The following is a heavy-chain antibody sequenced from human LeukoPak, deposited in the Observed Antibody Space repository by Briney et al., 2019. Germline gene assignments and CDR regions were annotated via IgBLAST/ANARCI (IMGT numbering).Heavy chain of an antibody. CDR2: IYPGDSDT. D-gene: IGHD1-26*01. CDR1: GYSFTSYW. J-gene: IGHJ3*02. Sequence: GESLKISCKGSGYSFTSYWIGWVRQMPGKGLEWMGIIYPGDSDTRYSPSFQGQVTISADKSISTAYLQWSSLKASDTAMYYCARKYSGSYGAYDAFDIWGQGTMVTVSS. V-gene: IGHV5-51*01. CDR3: ARKYSGSYGAYDAFDI.